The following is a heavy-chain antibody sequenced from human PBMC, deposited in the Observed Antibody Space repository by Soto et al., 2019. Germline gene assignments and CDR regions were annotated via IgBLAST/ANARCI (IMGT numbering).Heavy chain of an antibody. CDR3: ARGEYYDFWSGYPPDYYYYYGMDV. Sequence: ASVKVSCKASGYTFTSYGISWVRQAPEQGLEWMGWISAYNGNTNYAQKLQGRVTMTTDTSTSTAYMELRSLRSDDTAVYYCARGEYYDFWSGYPPDYYYYYGMDVWGQGTTVTVS. V-gene: IGHV1-18*01. D-gene: IGHD3-3*01. CDR2: ISAYNGNT. CDR1: GYTFTSYG. J-gene: IGHJ6*02.